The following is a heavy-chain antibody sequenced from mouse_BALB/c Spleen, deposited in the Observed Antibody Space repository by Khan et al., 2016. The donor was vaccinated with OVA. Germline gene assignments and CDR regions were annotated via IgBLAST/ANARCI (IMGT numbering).Heavy chain of an antibody. CDR3: ARGGYGTFAY. J-gene: IGHJ3*01. V-gene: IGHV5-4*02. Sequence: EVELVESGGGLVKPGGSLKLSCAASGFTFSDYYMYWVRQTPEKSLEWVATISDGGSYTYYSDIVTGRFTISRDNAKNNLYLQMSSLNSEDTAMXYCARGGYGTFAYWGQGTLVTVSA. CDR2: ISDGGSYT. CDR1: GFTFSDYY. D-gene: IGHD2-2*01.